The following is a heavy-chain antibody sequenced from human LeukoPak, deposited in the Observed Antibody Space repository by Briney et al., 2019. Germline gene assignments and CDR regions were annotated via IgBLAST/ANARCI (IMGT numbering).Heavy chain of an antibody. Sequence: GGSLRLSCAASGFTFSSYGMHWVRQAPGKGLEWVAFIRYDGSNKYYADSVKGRFTISRDNSKNTLYLQMNSLRAEDTAVYYCAKDRSVLLWFGEFRGFDYWGQGTLVTVSS. D-gene: IGHD3-10*01. CDR1: GFTFSSYG. CDR3: AKDRSVLLWFGEFRGFDY. CDR2: IRYDGSNK. J-gene: IGHJ4*02. V-gene: IGHV3-30*02.